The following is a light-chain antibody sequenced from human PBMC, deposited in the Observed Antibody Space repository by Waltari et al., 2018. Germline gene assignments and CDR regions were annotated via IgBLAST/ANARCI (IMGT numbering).Light chain of an antibody. CDR3: ATWDDSLDGPV. CDR1: RSNIGSNP. V-gene: IGLV1-44*01. J-gene: IGLJ3*02. Sequence: QSVLTQPPSASGTPGQRVNISCSGGRSNIGSNPVFWYRQVPGTAPKLLIHSSHQRPSGVPDRFSGSKSGTSASLDISGLQAEDEVDYFCATWDDSLDGPVFGGGTKLTVL. CDR2: SSH.